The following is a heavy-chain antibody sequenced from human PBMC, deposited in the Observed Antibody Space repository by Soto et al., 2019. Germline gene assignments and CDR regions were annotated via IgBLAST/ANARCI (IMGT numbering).Heavy chain of an antibody. CDR3: ARATIVLVPAAMVSHWLDP. D-gene: IGHD2-2*01. J-gene: IGHJ5*02. Sequence: PSETLSLTCTVSGGSISSGDYYWSWIRQPPGKGLEWIGYIYYSGSTYYNPSLKSRVTISVDTSKNQFSLKLSSVTAADTAVYYCARATIVLVPAAMVSHWLDPWCQATLVTVSS. V-gene: IGHV4-30-4*01. CDR1: GGSISSGDYY. CDR2: IYYSGST.